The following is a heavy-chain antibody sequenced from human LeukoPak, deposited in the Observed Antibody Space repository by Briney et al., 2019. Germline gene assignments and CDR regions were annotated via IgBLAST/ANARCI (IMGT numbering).Heavy chain of an antibody. CDR1: GYSISSGYY. CDR3: ARAQEMYYYDSNGPFDY. J-gene: IGHJ4*02. CDR2: IYYSGST. D-gene: IGHD3-22*01. V-gene: IGHV4-38-2*02. Sequence: SETLSLTCTVSGYSISSGYYWGWIRQPPGKGLEWIGSIYYSGSTYYNPSLKSRVTISIDTSKNQFSLKLSSVTAADTAVYYCARAQEMYYYDSNGPFDYWGQGTLVTVSS.